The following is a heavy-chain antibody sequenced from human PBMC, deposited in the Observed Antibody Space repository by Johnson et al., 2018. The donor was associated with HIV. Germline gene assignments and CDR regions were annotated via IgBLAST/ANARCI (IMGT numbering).Heavy chain of an antibody. J-gene: IGHJ3*02. CDR2: ISYDGSNK. Sequence: QVQLVESGGGVVQPGRSLRLSCAASGFTFSSYDMHWVRQAPGKGLEWVAVISYDGSNKYYADSVKGRFTISRDNSKNTLYLQMNSLRAEDTAVYYCARAYSVRLPNDGFDIWGQGTMVAVSS. D-gene: IGHD2-21*01. CDR1: GFTFSSYD. CDR3: ARAYSVRLPNDGFDI. V-gene: IGHV3-30-3*01.